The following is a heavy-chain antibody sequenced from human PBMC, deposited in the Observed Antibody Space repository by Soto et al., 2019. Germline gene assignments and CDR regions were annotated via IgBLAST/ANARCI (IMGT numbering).Heavy chain of an antibody. CDR1: GFTFSSYA. J-gene: IGHJ4*02. D-gene: IGHD6-19*01. CDR2: ISGSGGST. V-gene: IGHV3-23*01. Sequence: EVQLLESGGGLVQPGGSLRLSCAASGFTFSSYAMSWVRQAPGKGLEWVSAISGSGGSTYYADSVKGRFTISRDNSKNALYQKKNSLRAENTAVYYCEKKATPGAGSYYFHSWGQGPLFPVSS. CDR3: EKKATPGAGSYYFHS.